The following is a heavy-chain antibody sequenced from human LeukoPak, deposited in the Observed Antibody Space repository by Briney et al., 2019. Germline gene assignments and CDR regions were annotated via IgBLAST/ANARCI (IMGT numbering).Heavy chain of an antibody. V-gene: IGHV4-4*02. CDR2: IYHGGST. CDR1: GGSISSSNW. D-gene: IGHD2-2*01. CDR3: ARNAGYCSSTSCYAGFDY. Sequence: SGTLSLTCAVSGGSISSSNWWSWVRQPPWKGLEWIGEIYHGGSTNYNPSLKSRVTISVDTSKNQFSLKLSSVTAADTAVYYCARNAGYCSSTSCYAGFDYWGQGTLVTVSS. J-gene: IGHJ4*02.